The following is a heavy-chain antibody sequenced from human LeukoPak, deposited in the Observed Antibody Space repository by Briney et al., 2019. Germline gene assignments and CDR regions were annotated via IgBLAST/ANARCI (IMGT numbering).Heavy chain of an antibody. CDR1: GFTFGSYT. D-gene: IGHD3-10*01. Sequence: GGSLRLSCAASGFTFGSYTMNWVRQAPGKGLEWVSYITSSGSTVYYADSVKGRFTISRDNAKNSLYLQMQSPTAEDTAVYYCARVGSSSKYYYYMDVWGKGTTVTVSS. CDR2: ITSSGSTV. J-gene: IGHJ6*03. V-gene: IGHV3-48*04. CDR3: ARVGSSSKYYYYMDV.